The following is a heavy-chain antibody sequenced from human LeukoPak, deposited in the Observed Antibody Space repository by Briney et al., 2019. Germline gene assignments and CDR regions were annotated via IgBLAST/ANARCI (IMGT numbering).Heavy chain of an antibody. J-gene: IGHJ4*02. CDR2: ISGSDVST. CDR1: GFTFSTFA. D-gene: IGHD5-12*01. Sequence: PGGSLRLSCAASGFTFSTFAMNWVRQAPGKGLEWVSAISGSDVSTFYADSVKGRFTISGGDSKNTVYLQMNSLRAEDTAVYYCAKGSYSGFSARADYWGQGILVTVSS. V-gene: IGHV3-23*01. CDR3: AKGSYSGFSARADY.